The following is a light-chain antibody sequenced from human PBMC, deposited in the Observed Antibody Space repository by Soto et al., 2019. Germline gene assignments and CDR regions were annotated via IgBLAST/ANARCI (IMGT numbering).Light chain of an antibody. Sequence: QSVLTQPPSASGTPGQRVTISCSGSSSNIGSNYVYWYQQLPGTAPKLLIYRNNQRPSGVPDRFAGSKSGTSASMAISGLRSEDEAEYYCAAWDDSLSDPVFGGGTQLTVL. CDR2: RNN. CDR3: AAWDDSLSDPV. J-gene: IGLJ7*01. V-gene: IGLV1-47*01. CDR1: SSNIGSNY.